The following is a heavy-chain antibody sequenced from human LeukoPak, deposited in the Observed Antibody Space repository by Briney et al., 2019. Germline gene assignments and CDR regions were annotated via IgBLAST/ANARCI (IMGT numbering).Heavy chain of an antibody. V-gene: IGHV4-59*01. D-gene: IGHD3-9*01. J-gene: IGHJ4*02. Sequence: PSETLSLTCTVSGGSLSRYYWSWIRQSPDKGLDWIGHIYYSGDTNYNPSLKSRVTISVDTSKNQFSLKLNSVTAADTAVYYCARTRYFDWLPYYFDYWGQGTLVTVSS. CDR3: ARTRYFDWLPYYFDY. CDR2: IYYSGDT. CDR1: GGSLSRYY.